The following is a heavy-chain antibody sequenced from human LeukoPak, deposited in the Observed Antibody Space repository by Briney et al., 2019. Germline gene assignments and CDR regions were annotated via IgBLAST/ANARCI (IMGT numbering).Heavy chain of an antibody. CDR1: GFTFSSYS. CDR3: ARDWDVVVPAAVAFDY. J-gene: IGHJ4*02. V-gene: IGHV3-21*01. Sequence: GGSLRLSCAGSGFTFSSYSMNWVRQAPGKGLEWVSSISSSSSYIYYADSVKGRFTISRDNAKNSLYLQMNSLRAEDTAVYYCARDWDVVVPAAVAFDYWGQGTLVTVSS. D-gene: IGHD2-2*01. CDR2: ISSSSSYI.